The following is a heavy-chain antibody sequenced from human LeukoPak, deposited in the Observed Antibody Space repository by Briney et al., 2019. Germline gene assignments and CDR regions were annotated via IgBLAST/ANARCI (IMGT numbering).Heavy chain of an antibody. Sequence: GGSLRLSCAASGFTFSSYWMHWVRQAPGKGLVWVSRINSDGSNTNYADSVKGRFTISRDNAKNTLYLQMNSLRAEDTAVYYCARGGLAGSSHFDFWGQGALVTVSS. J-gene: IGHJ4*02. D-gene: IGHD2-15*01. CDR2: INSDGSNT. CDR1: GFTFSSYW. V-gene: IGHV3-74*01. CDR3: ARGGLAGSSHFDF.